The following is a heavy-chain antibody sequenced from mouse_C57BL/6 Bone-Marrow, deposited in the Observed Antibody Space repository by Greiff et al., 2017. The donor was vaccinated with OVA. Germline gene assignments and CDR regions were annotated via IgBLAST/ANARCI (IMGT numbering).Heavy chain of an antibody. CDR1: GFTFSSYA. Sequence: EVHLVESGGGLVKPGGSLKLSCAASGFTFSSYAMSWVRQTPEKRLEWVATISDGGSYTYYPDNVKGRFTISRDNAKNNLYLQMSHLKSEDTAMYYCARDGTTVEDYYAMDYWGQGTSVTVSS. V-gene: IGHV5-4*01. CDR3: ARDGTTVEDYYAMDY. D-gene: IGHD1-1*01. CDR2: ISDGGSYT. J-gene: IGHJ4*01.